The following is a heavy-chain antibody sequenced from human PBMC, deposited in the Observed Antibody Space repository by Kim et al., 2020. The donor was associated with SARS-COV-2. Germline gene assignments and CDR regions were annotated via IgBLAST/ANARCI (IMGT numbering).Heavy chain of an antibody. CDR2: ISYDGSNK. CDR1: GFTFSSYA. V-gene: IGHV3-30*04. D-gene: IGHD3-22*01. J-gene: IGHJ4*02. Sequence: GGSLRLSCAASGFTFSSYAMHWVRQAPGKGLEWVAVISYDGSNKYYADSVKGRFTISRDNSKNTLYLQMNSLRAEDTAVYYCARDQYYYDSSGVPFDYWGQGTLVTVSS. CDR3: ARDQYYYDSSGVPFDY.